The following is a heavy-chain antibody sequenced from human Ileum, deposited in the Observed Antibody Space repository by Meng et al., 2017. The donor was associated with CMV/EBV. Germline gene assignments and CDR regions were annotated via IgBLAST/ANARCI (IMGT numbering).Heavy chain of an antibody. V-gene: IGHV3-23*03. Sequence: ESLKISCAASGFTFSSYAMSWVRQAPGKGLEWVSVIYSGGSSTYYADSVKGRFTISRDNSKNTLYLQMNSLRAEDTAVYYCAKGYYDFWSGYPIGGAFDIWGQETMVTVSS. CDR2: IYSGGSST. J-gene: IGHJ3*02. D-gene: IGHD3-3*01. CDR3: AKGYYDFWSGYPIGGAFDI. CDR1: GFTFSSYA.